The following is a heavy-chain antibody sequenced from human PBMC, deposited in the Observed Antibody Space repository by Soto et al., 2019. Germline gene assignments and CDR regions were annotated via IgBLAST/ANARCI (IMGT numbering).Heavy chain of an antibody. CDR2: IYYSGST. CDR1: GGSISSGGYY. CDR3: ARGKNYGDYVDYYYGMDV. V-gene: IGHV4-31*03. D-gene: IGHD4-17*01. Sequence: PSETLSLTCTVSGGSISSGGYYWSWIRQHPGKGLEWIGYIYYSGSTYYNPSLKSRVTISVDTSKNQFSLKLSSVTAADTAVYYCARGKNYGDYVDYYYGMDVWGQGTTVTVSS. J-gene: IGHJ6*02.